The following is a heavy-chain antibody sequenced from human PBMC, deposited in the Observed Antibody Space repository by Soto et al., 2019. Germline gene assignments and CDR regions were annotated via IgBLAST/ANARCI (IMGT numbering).Heavy chain of an antibody. CDR2: IYYSGST. J-gene: IGHJ5*02. V-gene: IGHV4-31*03. CDR1: GGSISSGGYY. CDR3: AKKGSYGSWFDP. Sequence: SETLSLTCTVSGGSISSGGYYWSWIRQHPGKGLEWIGYIYYSGSTYYNPSLKSRVTISVDTSKNQFSLKLSSVTAADTAVYYCAKKGSYGSWFDPWGQGTLVTVSS. D-gene: IGHD5-18*01.